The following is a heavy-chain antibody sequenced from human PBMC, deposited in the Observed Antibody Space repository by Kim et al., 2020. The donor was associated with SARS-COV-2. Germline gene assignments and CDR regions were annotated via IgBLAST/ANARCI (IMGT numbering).Heavy chain of an antibody. V-gene: IGHV4-39*01. J-gene: IGHJ4*02. CDR3: ARARGYSYGSLDY. D-gene: IGHD5-18*01. Sequence: QSLKSRFTISVDTSRNQFSLQLNSVTAADTAVYYCARARGYSYGSLDYWGQGTLVTVSS.